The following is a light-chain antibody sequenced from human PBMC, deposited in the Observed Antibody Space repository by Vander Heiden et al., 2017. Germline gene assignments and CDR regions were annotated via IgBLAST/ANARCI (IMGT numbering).Light chain of an antibody. J-gene: IGLJ2*01. CDR2: GTS. CDR3: QSYDSSLSGSV. CDR1: SSNIGAGYD. Sequence: QSVLTQPPSVSGAPGQRVTISCTGSSSNIGAGYDVHWYQPLPGTAPKLLIYGTSNRPSGVPDRFSGSKSGTSASLAITGLQAEDEADYYCQSYDSSLSGSVFGGGTKLTVL. V-gene: IGLV1-40*01.